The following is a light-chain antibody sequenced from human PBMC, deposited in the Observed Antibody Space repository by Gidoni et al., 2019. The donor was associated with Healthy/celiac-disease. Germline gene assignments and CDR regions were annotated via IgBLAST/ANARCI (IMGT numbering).Light chain of an antibody. CDR2: VAS. CDR1: QSVLCSSNNKNY. Sequence: DIVMTQSPDSLAVSLGERATINCKSSQSVLCSSNNKNYLAWYQQKPGQPPKLLIYVASTRESGVPDRFSGGGSGTDFTLTISSLQAEDVAVYYCQQYYSTPQTFGQGTKVEIK. CDR3: QQYYSTPQT. V-gene: IGKV4-1*01. J-gene: IGKJ1*01.